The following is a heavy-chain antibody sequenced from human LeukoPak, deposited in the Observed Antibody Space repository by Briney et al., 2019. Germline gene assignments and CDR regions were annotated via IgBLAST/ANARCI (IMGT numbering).Heavy chain of an antibody. Sequence: GRSLRLSCAASGFALSMYTLHWVRQAPGKGLECVAIASYDGGNKYYADSVKGRFTISRDNSKNTLYLQMNSLKTEDTAVYYCARVAAPRSNAYWGQGTLVTVSS. CDR3: ARVAAPRSNAY. V-gene: IGHV3-30-3*01. D-gene: IGHD6-13*01. CDR2: ASYDGGNK. CDR1: GFALSMYT. J-gene: IGHJ4*02.